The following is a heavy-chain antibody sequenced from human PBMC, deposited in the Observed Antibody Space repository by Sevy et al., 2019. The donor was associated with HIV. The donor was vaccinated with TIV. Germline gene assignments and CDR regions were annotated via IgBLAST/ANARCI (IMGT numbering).Heavy chain of an antibody. CDR2: INRDGSST. V-gene: IGHV3-74*01. Sequence: GGSLRLSCAASGFTLSTYWMHWVRQPPGKGLVWLSRINRDGSSTSYADSVKGRFTISRDNAKNRLFLQMNSLSAEDTAVYYSAREIKLSGSSGKDAFDIWGQGTMVTVSS. CDR3: AREIKLSGSSGKDAFDI. CDR1: GFTLSTYW. D-gene: IGHD1-26*01. J-gene: IGHJ3*02.